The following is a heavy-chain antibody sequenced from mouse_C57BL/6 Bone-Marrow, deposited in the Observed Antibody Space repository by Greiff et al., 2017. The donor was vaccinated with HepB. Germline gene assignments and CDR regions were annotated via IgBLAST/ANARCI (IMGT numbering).Heavy chain of an antibody. CDR1: GFNIKDDY. CDR3: TTGSTVVARGYAMDY. V-gene: IGHV14-4*01. Sequence: VHVKQSGAELVRPGASVKLSCTASGFNIKDDYMHWVKQRPEQGLEWIGWIDPENGDTEYASKFQGKATITADTSSNTAYLQLSSLTSEDTAVYYCTTGSTVVARGYAMDYWGQGTSVTVSS. J-gene: IGHJ4*01. CDR2: IDPENGDT. D-gene: IGHD1-1*01.